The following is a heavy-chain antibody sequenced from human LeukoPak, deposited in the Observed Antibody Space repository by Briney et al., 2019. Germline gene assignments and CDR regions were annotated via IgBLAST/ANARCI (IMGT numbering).Heavy chain of an antibody. Sequence: GGFLRLSCAASGFTFSSYSMNWVRQAPGKGLEWVSSISSSSSYIYYADSVKGRFTISRDNAKNSLYLQMNSLRAEDTAVYYCATEPQQLGFQHWGQGTLVTVSS. CDR1: GFTFSSYS. CDR2: ISSSSSYI. V-gene: IGHV3-21*01. CDR3: ATEPQQLGFQH. D-gene: IGHD6-13*01. J-gene: IGHJ1*01.